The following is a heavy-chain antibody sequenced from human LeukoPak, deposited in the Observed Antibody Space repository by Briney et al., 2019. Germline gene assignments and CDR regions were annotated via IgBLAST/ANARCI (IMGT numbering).Heavy chain of an antibody. V-gene: IGHV3-7*01. CDR3: GRLAHNAWYAIDF. D-gene: IGHD2-2*01. J-gene: IGHJ4*02. Sequence: GGSLRLSCVASDFTFDFYWMTWVRQAPGKGLEWLANILPDGIQKYYVDSVKGRFPISRNNPKNSLYLQINNLRAEDTAVYYCGRLAHNAWYAIDFWGQGTLVTVSS. CDR2: ILPDGIQK. CDR1: DFTFDFYW.